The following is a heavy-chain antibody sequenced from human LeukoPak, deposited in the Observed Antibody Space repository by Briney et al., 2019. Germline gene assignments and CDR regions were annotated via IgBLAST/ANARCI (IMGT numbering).Heavy chain of an antibody. D-gene: IGHD3-3*01. CDR3: ARDDVRYYDFWSGYYERFDY. J-gene: IGHJ4*02. CDR2: ISSSSSTI. CDR1: GFTFSSYS. V-gene: IGHV3-48*01. Sequence: SGGSLRLSCAASGFTFSSYSMNWVRQAPGKGLEWVSYISSSSSTIYYADSVKGRFAISRDNAKNSLYLQMNNLRAENTAVYYCARDDVRYYDFWSGYYERFDYWGQGTLVTVSS.